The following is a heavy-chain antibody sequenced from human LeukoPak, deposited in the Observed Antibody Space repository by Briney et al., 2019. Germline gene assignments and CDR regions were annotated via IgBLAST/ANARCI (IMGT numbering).Heavy chain of an antibody. CDR1: GFTFSSYA. V-gene: IGHV3-23*01. D-gene: IGHD3-10*01. CDR2: ISGSGGIT. J-gene: IGHJ3*02. CDR3: ARDLMVRGGPGAFDI. Sequence: GGSLRLSCAASGFTFSSYAMSWARQAPGKGPQWVSAISGSGGITYYADSVKGRFAISRDNSKNTLYLQMNSLRAEDTAVYYCARDLMVRGGPGAFDIWGQGTMVTVSS.